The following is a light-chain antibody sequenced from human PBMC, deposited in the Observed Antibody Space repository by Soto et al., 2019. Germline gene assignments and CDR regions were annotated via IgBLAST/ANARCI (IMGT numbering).Light chain of an antibody. CDR3: QQYGRSPFT. CDR2: GAS. V-gene: IGKV3-20*01. CDR1: QSVSSNY. Sequence: EVGMTQSPDTLSLSPGETATLSCRASQSVSSNYVAWFHQKPGQAPRLLIYGASSRATGIPDRFSASGSGTDFTLTISRLEPEDFAVYYCQQYGRSPFTFGPGTQVDSK. J-gene: IGKJ3*01.